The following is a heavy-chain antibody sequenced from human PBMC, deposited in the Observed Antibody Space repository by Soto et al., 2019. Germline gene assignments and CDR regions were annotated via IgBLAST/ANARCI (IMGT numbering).Heavy chain of an antibody. CDR1: GYTFTGYY. Sequence: ASVKVSCKASGYTFTGYYMHWVRQAPGQGLEWMGWINPNSGGTNYAQKFQGRVTMTRDTSISTAYMELSRLRSDDTVVYYCARDRKSGSYLNYWGQGTLVTVSS. V-gene: IGHV1-2*02. J-gene: IGHJ4*02. CDR3: ARDRKSGSYLNY. D-gene: IGHD1-26*01. CDR2: INPNSGGT.